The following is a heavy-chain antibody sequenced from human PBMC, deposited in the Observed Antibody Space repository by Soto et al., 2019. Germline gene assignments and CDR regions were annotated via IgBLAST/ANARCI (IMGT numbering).Heavy chain of an antibody. Sequence: ASVKVSCKASGFTLTNHWMHWVRQAPGQGLEWMTTINPTGDWTDYAQNFQGRLTMTRDTSTSTVYMELSGLRFDDTAVYYCARDHQWAFDIWGQGTMVTVSS. CDR1: GFTLTNHW. V-gene: IGHV1-46*01. D-gene: IGHD2-8*01. CDR2: INPTGDWT. J-gene: IGHJ3*02. CDR3: ARDHQWAFDI.